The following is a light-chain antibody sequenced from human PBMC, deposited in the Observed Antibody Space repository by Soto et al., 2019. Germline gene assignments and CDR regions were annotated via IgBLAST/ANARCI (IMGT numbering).Light chain of an antibody. CDR2: GTS. J-gene: IGKJ2*01. CDR3: QQYNKWPYT. Sequence: EIVMTQSPVALSVSPGESAALSCRASQSVGRNFAWYQQRPGQAPRVLIYGTSTRATGVPARFSGSGSGTDFTLTICSLQSEDFAVYYCQQYNKWPYTFGQGTRLEIK. CDR1: QSVGRN. V-gene: IGKV3-15*01.